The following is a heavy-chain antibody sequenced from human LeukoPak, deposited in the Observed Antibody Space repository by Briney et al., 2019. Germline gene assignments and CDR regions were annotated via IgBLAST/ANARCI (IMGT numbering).Heavy chain of an antibody. V-gene: IGHV1-18*01. D-gene: IGHD2-21*01. Sequence: ASVKVSCKASGYIFATYGVSWVRQAPGQGLEWMGWIRPYKGKTNYAQKLQGRVTMTTDTSTSTAHMELRSLRTDDTAVYYCARDLTAGGDGQGYWGQGTLVTVSP. CDR3: ARDLTAGGDGQGY. J-gene: IGHJ4*02. CDR1: GYIFATYG. CDR2: IRPYKGKT.